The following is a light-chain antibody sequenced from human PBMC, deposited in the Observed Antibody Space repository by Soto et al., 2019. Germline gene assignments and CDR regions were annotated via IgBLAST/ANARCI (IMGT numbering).Light chain of an antibody. CDR1: SSDVGGYNF. J-gene: IGLJ1*01. V-gene: IGLV2-8*01. CDR2: EVT. CDR3: SSYAATNNYV. Sequence: QSVLTQPPSASGSPGQSVTISCTGTSSDVGGYNFVSWYQQHPGKAPQLIIYEVTKRPSGVPDRFSGSKSGNTASLTVSGLQTEDEADYYCSSYAATNNYVFGSGTKATVL.